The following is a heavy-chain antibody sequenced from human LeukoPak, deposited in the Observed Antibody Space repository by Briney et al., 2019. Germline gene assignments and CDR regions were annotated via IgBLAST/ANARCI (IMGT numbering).Heavy chain of an antibody. V-gene: IGHV1-18*01. CDR2: ISAYNGNT. Sequence: GASVKVSCKASGYAFTSYGISWVRQAPGQGLEWMGWISAYNGNTNYAQKLQGRVTMTTDTSTSTAYMELRSLRSDDTAVYYCARGSDYYAYYYMDVWGKGTTVTVSS. CDR3: ARGSDYYAYYYMDV. CDR1: GYAFTSYG. D-gene: IGHD3-3*01. J-gene: IGHJ6*03.